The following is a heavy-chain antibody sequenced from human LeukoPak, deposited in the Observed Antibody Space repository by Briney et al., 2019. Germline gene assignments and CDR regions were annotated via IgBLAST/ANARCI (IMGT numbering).Heavy chain of an antibody. D-gene: IGHD5-18*01. CDR2: ISYDGSSK. J-gene: IGHJ4*02. Sequence: HPGRSLRLSCAASGFTFISYAMHWVRQAPGKGLEWVALISYDGSSKYYADSVKGRFTISRDNSKNTLYLQMDSLRAEDTAVYYCVRDSIQRYSYGVIDYWGQGTLVTVSS. CDR3: VRDSIQRYSYGVIDY. CDR1: GFTFISYA. V-gene: IGHV3-30-3*01.